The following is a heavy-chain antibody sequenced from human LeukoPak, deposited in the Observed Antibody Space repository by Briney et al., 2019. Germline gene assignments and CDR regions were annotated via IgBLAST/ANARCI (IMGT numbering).Heavy chain of an antibody. CDR2: MYYSGSA. CDR1: GGSISSYY. D-gene: IGHD1-1*01. J-gene: IGHJ3*02. CDR3: ARDNEKGAFDI. V-gene: IGHV4-59*01. Sequence: SVTLSLTCTVSGGSISSYYWSWIRQPPGKGLEYIAYMYYSGSANYNPSLKSRVTISVDTSKNQFSLKLSSVTAADTAVYYCARDNEKGAFDIWGRGTMVTVSS.